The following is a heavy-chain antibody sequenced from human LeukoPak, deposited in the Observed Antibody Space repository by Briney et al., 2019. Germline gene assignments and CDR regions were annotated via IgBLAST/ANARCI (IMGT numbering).Heavy chain of an antibody. CDR3: AKTPNSGSYLNYYHYPGMEV. J-gene: IGHJ6*02. D-gene: IGHD1-26*01. CDR2: ISGSGGST. V-gene: IGHV3-23*01. CDR1: GFTFSSYA. Sequence: GGSLRLSCAASGFTFSSYAMSWVRQAPGKGLEWVSAISGSGGSTYYADSVKGRFTISRDNSKNTLYLQMNSLRAEGTAVYYCAKTPNSGSYLNYYHYPGMEVWGPGTKVNVS.